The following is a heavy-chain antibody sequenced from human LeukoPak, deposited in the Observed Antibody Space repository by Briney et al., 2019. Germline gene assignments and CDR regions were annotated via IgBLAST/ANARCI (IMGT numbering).Heavy chain of an antibody. CDR2: IYSGGST. D-gene: IGHD3-10*01. J-gene: IGHJ5*02. CDR1: GFTVSSNY. V-gene: IGHV3-53*05. Sequence: GGSLRLSCAASGFTVSSNYMSWVRQAPGKGLEWVSVIYSGGSTYYADSVKGRFTISRDNSKNTLYLQMNSLRAEDTAVYYCAKGQEYYGSGSYINWFDPWGQGTLVTVSS. CDR3: AKGQEYYGSGSYINWFDP.